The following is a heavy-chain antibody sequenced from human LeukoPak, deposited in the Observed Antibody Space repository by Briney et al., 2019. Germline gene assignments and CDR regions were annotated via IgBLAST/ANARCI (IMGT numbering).Heavy chain of an antibody. D-gene: IGHD6-19*01. CDR2: INHSGGT. J-gene: IGHJ4*02. CDR3: ARDFASGRDGPFDY. CDR1: GGSFSGYY. Sequence: KASETLSLTCAVYGGSFSGYYWSWIRQPPGKGLEWIGEINHSGGTNYNPSLKSRVTISLDTSKNHFSLKLSSVTAADTAVYYCARDFASGRDGPFDYWGQGTLVTVSS. V-gene: IGHV4-34*01.